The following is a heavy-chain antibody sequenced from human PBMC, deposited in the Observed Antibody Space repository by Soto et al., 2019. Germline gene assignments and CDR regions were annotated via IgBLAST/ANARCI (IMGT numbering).Heavy chain of an antibody. J-gene: IGHJ3*02. CDR2: ISSSSSYI. CDR1: GFTFSSYS. V-gene: IGHV3-21*01. Sequence: GGSLRLSCAASGFTFSSYSMNWVRQAPGKGLEWVSSISSSSSYIYYADSVKGRFTISRENAKNSLYLQMNSLSAEDTAVYYCARDRYCSSTSCYYGSGSYAFDIWGQGTMVTVSS. CDR3: ARDRYCSSTSCYYGSGSYAFDI. D-gene: IGHD2-2*01.